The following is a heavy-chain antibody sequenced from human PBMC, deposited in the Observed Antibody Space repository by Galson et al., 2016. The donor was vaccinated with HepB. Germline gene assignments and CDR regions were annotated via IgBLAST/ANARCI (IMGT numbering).Heavy chain of an antibody. CDR2: ISSASSTI. Sequence: SLRLSCAASGFTFSSYSMNWVRRAPGKGLEWVSYISSASSTIYYADSVKGRFTISRDNAKNSLDLQMNSLRAEDTAVYYCARDSQPSYYGMVVWGQGTTVTVSS. V-gene: IGHV3-48*04. CDR3: ARDSQPSYYGMVV. CDR1: GFTFSSYS. D-gene: IGHD1-1*01. J-gene: IGHJ6*02.